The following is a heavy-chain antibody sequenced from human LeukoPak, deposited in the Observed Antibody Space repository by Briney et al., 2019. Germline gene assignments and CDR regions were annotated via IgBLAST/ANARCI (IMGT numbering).Heavy chain of an antibody. CDR3: ATMPWFGELPAA. Sequence: SETLSLTCTVFGGSINSTDNYWGWIRQPPGKGLECIGNIYYSGSTYYNPSLKSRVTISVDTSKNQFSLKLSSVTAADTAVYYCATMPWFGELPAAWGQGTLVTVSS. CDR2: IYYSGST. V-gene: IGHV4-39*07. CDR1: GGSINSTDNY. D-gene: IGHD3-10*01. J-gene: IGHJ5*02.